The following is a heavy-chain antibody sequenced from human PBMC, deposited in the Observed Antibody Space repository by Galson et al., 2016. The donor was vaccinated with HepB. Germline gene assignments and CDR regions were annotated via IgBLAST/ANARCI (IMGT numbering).Heavy chain of an antibody. CDR1: GFTVSSNY. D-gene: IGHD6-13*01. CDR3: ATPITGYSSSWYGSFDY. V-gene: IGHV3-53*01. J-gene: IGHJ4*02. CDR2: IYSGGST. Sequence: SLRLSCAASGFTVSSNYMSWVRQAPGKGLEWVSVIYSGGSTYYADSVKGRFTISRDNSKNTLYLQMNRLRAEDTAVYYCATPITGYSSSWYGSFDYWGQGTLVTVSS.